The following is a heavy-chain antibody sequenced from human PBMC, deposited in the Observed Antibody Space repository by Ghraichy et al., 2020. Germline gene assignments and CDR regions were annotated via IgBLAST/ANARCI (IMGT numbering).Heavy chain of an antibody. CDR3: AKERQSYAFDI. CDR1: GFTFNSYA. V-gene: IGHV3-23*01. D-gene: IGHD6-19*01. Sequence: GGSLRLSCTASGFTFNSYAISCVPQAPGKGLELVSAISGSGGSTYYADSVKGRFTIARDDSKNTLYLQMNSLRAGDTAVYYCAKERQSYAFDIWGQGTMVTVAS. CDR2: ISGSGGST. J-gene: IGHJ3*02.